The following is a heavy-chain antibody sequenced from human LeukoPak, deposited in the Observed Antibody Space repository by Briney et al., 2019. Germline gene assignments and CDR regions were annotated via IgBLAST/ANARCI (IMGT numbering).Heavy chain of an antibody. D-gene: IGHD3-10*01. J-gene: IGHJ5*02. CDR1: GGTFSSYA. V-gene: IGHV1-69*05. Sequence: ASVKVSSKASGGTFSSYAISWVRQAPGQGLEWMGGIIPIFGTANYAQKFQGRVTITTDESTSTAYMELSSLRSEDTAVYYCARDGHYYGSGSYYKKGRWFDPWGQGTLVTVSS. CDR2: IIPIFGTA. CDR3: ARDGHYYGSGSYYKKGRWFDP.